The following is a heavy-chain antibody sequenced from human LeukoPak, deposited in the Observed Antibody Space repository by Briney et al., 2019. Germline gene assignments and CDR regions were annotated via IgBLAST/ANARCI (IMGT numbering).Heavy chain of an antibody. Sequence: SETLSLTCTVSGGSISSYYWGWIRQPPGKGLEWIGFIYYSGSTNYNPSLMSRVTISGDTSKNQFSLKLSSVTAADTAVYYCASAIAVAGTSYWYFDLWGRGTLVTVSS. J-gene: IGHJ2*01. CDR2: IYYSGST. CDR1: GGSISSYY. D-gene: IGHD6-19*01. CDR3: ASAIAVAGTSYWYFDL. V-gene: IGHV4-59*08.